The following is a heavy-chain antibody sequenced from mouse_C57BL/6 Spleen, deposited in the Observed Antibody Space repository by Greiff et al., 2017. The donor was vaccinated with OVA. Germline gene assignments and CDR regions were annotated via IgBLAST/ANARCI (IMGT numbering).Heavy chain of an antibody. Sequence: EVMLVESGGGLVKPGGSLKLSCAASGFTFSDYGMHWVRQAPEKGLEWVAYISSGSSTIYYAGTVKGRFTISRDNTKNTLFLQMTSLRSEDTAMYYCARDSIYYDYDWFAYWGQGTLVTVSA. CDR3: ARDSIYYDYDWFAY. CDR2: ISSGSSTI. V-gene: IGHV5-17*01. D-gene: IGHD2-4*01. CDR1: GFTFSDYG. J-gene: IGHJ3*01.